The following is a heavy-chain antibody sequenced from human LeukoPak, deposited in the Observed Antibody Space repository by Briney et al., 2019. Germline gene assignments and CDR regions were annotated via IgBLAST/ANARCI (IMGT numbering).Heavy chain of an antibody. CDR3: ARLGYCSSTSCYPDV. V-gene: IGHV4-38-2*02. CDR2: VHQSGSN. J-gene: IGHJ6*04. D-gene: IGHD2-2*01. Sequence: SVTLSLTCTVPGHSISSAYYWGWIRQPPGKGLEWIGSVHQSGSNSYNPSLKSRVTISLDTSNNQVSLNLRFVTAADTAVYYCARLGYCSSTSCYPDVWGKGSTVTVSS. CDR1: GHSISSAYY.